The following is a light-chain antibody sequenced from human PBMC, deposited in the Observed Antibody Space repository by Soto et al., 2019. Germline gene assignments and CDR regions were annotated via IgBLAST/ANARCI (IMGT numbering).Light chain of an antibody. V-gene: IGKV3-20*01. CDR2: GAS. J-gene: IGKJ1*01. Sequence: EIVLTQSPGTLSLSPGERATLSCRASQSVSSSYLAWYQQKPGQAPRLLIYGASSRATGIPDRFSGSGSGTDFTLTISRLEPEDFAVYYCQQSRTLGQGTRWIS. CDR1: QSVSSSY. CDR3: QQSRT.